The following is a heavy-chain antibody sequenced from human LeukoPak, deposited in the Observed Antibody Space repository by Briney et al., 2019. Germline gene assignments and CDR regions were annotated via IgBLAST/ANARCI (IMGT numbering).Heavy chain of an antibody. D-gene: IGHD3-3*02. CDR1: GGSISSGDYY. Sequence: PSQTLSLTCTVSGGSISSGDYYWSWIRQPPGKGLEWIGYIYYSGSTYYNPSLKSRVTISVDTSKNQFSLKLSSVTAADTAVYDCARERNIFGVVIDVWFDPWGQGTLVTVSS. J-gene: IGHJ5*02. V-gene: IGHV4-30-4*08. CDR2: IYYSGST. CDR3: ARERNIFGVVIDVWFDP.